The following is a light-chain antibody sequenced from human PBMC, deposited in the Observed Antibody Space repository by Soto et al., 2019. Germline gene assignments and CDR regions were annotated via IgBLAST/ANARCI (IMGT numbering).Light chain of an antibody. Sequence: QSVLTQPPSVSAAPGQKVTISCSGSSSNIGGNSVSFYQQLPWTAPKLLIYDDNKRPSGIPDRFSGSKSGTSATLGITGFQTGDEADYYCGSWDSSLSAYVFGTGTKVTV. CDR3: GSWDSSLSAYV. CDR1: SSNIGGNS. V-gene: IGLV1-51*01. J-gene: IGLJ1*01. CDR2: DDN.